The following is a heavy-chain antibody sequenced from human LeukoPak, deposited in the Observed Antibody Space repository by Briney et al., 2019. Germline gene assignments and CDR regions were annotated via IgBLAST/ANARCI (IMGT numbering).Heavy chain of an antibody. CDR2: ISSSSSYI. CDR1: GFTFSSYS. D-gene: IGHD1-7*01. Sequence: PGGSLRLSCAASGFTFSSYSMNWVRQAPGKGLEWVSSISSSSSYIYYADSVKGRFTISRDNAKNSLYLQMSSLTAEDTAVYYCATSTTGTTDYWGQGTLVTVSS. V-gene: IGHV3-21*01. J-gene: IGHJ4*02. CDR3: ATSTTGTTDY.